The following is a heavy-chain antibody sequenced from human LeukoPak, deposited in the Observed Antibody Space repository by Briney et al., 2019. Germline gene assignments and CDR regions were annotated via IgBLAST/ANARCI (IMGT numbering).Heavy chain of an antibody. CDR1: GGSISSYY. CDR3: ARHRATEFDY. D-gene: IGHD5-12*01. V-gene: IGHV4-59*08. CDR2: IYYSGST. J-gene: IGHJ4*02. Sequence: SETLSLTCTVSGGSISSYYWSWIRQPPGKGLEWIGYIYYSGSTHYNPSLKSRVTISVDTSKNQFSLKLSSVTAADTAVYYCARHRATEFDYWGQGTLVTVSS.